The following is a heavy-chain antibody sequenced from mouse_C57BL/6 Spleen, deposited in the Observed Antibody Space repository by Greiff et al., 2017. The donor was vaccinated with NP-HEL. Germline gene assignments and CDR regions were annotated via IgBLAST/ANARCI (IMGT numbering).Heavy chain of an antibody. CDR3: ARRAISYAMDY. CDR1: GYAFSSYW. CDR2: IYPGDGDT. Sequence: VQLQQSGAELVKPGASVKISCKASGYAFSSYWMNWVKQRPGKGLEWIGQIYPGDGDTNYNGKFKGKATLTADKSSSTAYMQLSSLTSEDSAVYYCARRAISYAMDYWGQGTSVTVSS. D-gene: IGHD3-1*01. J-gene: IGHJ4*01. V-gene: IGHV1-80*01.